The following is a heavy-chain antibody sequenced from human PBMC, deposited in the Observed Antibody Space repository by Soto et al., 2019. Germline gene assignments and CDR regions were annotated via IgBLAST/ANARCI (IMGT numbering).Heavy chain of an antibody. CDR2: ISSSSSYI. V-gene: IGHV3-21*01. Sequence: GGSLRLSCAASGFTFSSYSMNWVRQAPGKGLEWVSSISSSSSYIYYADSVKGRFTISRDNAKNSLYLQMNSLRAEDTAVYYCASPRQYSSGWYGDEYFQHWGQGTLVTVSS. CDR1: GFTFSSYS. CDR3: ASPRQYSSGWYGDEYFQH. D-gene: IGHD6-19*01. J-gene: IGHJ1*01.